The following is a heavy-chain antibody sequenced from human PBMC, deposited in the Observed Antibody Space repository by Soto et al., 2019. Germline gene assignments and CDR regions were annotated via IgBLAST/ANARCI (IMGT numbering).Heavy chain of an antibody. CDR2: VSHDGRNT. CDR1: GFTFSDYA. D-gene: IGHD6-19*01. V-gene: IGHV3-30*18. Sequence: VQLVESGGGVVQPGRSLRLSCAASGFTFSDYAMHWVRQAPGKGLEWVAVVSHDGRNTHYADSVKGRFTISRDSSQNSVYLEMARLRAEYTAVFYFPKGGRQWLVTSCFNYWGQGAPVTGSS. CDR3: PKGGRQWLVTSCFNY. J-gene: IGHJ4*02.